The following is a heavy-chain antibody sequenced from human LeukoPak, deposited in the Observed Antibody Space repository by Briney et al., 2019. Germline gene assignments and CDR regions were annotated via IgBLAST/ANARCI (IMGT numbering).Heavy chain of an antibody. CDR3: ARDKSWVFDY. D-gene: IGHD6-13*01. V-gene: IGHV1-2*02. CDR1: GYTFTAYY. CDR2: INPNSGGT. Sequence: ASLTLSCKASGYTFTAYYMHWVRQAPGQGLEWMGWINPNSGGTNYAQKFQGRVTMTRDTSISTAYMELSRLRSDDTAVYYCARDKSWVFDYWGQGTLVTVSS. J-gene: IGHJ4*02.